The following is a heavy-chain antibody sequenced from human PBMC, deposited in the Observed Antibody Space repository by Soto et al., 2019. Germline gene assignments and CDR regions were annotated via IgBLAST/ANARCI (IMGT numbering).Heavy chain of an antibody. CDR3: ARDLSDSSGHYLGAYFQH. J-gene: IGHJ1*01. V-gene: IGHV4-31*03. D-gene: IGHD3-22*01. Sequence: PSETLSLTCTVSGGSISSGGYYWSWIRQHPGKGLEWIGYIYYSGSTYYNPSLKSRVTISVDTSKNQFSLKLSSVTAADTAVYYCARDLSDSSGHYLGAYFQHRGQGTLVTVSS. CDR2: IYYSGST. CDR1: GGSISSGGYY.